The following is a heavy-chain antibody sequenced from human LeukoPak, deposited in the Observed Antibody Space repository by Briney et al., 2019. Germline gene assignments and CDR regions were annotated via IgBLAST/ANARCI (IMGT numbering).Heavy chain of an antibody. CDR3: AKDTPSRIDS. Sequence: PGGSLRLSCAASGFTFSNYAMSWVRQAPGKGLEWVSSISSSADSTYHADSVKGRFTISRDNSKSTLYLQMNSLRAEDTAVYYCAKDTPSRIDSWGQGTLVTVSS. V-gene: IGHV3-23*01. CDR2: ISSSADST. J-gene: IGHJ4*02. CDR1: GFTFSNYA.